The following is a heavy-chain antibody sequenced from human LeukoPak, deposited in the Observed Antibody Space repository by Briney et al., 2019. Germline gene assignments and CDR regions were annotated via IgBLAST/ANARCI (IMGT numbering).Heavy chain of an antibody. V-gene: IGHV1-69*13. Sequence: GASVKVSCKASGGTFSSYAISWVRQAPGQGLEWMGGIIPIFGTANYAQKFQGRVTITADESTSTAYMELSSLRSEDTAVYYCARSDDNDFWSGLLAFDIWGQGTMVTVSS. CDR3: ARSDDNDFWSGLLAFDI. D-gene: IGHD3-3*01. J-gene: IGHJ3*02. CDR2: IIPIFGTA. CDR1: GGTFSSYA.